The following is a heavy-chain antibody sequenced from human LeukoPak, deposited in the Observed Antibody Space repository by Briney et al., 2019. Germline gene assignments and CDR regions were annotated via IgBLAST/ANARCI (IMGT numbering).Heavy chain of an antibody. CDR1: GFTFASYW. V-gene: IGHV3-7*01. CDR3: AREPGIGYAFDI. CDR2: IKQDGSEK. J-gene: IGHJ3*02. Sequence: GGSLRLSCVVSGFTFASYWMTWVRQAPGKGLEWVANIKQDGSEKNYVDSVKGRFTISRDNVKNSLYLQMNSLRAEDTAVYYCAREPGIGYAFDIWGQGTMVTVPS. D-gene: IGHD3-10*01.